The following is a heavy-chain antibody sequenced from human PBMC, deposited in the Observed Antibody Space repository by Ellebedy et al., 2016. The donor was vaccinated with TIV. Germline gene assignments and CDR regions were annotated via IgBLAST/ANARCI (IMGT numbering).Heavy chain of an antibody. D-gene: IGHD1-26*01. V-gene: IGHV3-30*03. J-gene: IGHJ4*02. Sequence: GGSLRLPXAASGFRFSSFGMHWVRQAPGKGLEWAAVVSADGGTTYYADSVKGRFTISRDNSKNTLYLQMDSLRAEDTAVYYCTREGAESYLSFDYWGQGTLVIASS. CDR1: GFRFSSFG. CDR3: TREGAESYLSFDY. CDR2: VSADGGTT.